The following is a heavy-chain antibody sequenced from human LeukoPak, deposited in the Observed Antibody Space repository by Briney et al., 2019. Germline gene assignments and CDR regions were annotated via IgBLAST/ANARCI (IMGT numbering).Heavy chain of an antibody. CDR3: ARVGAARLKSWVSRNQKYYYYYMDV. CDR2: ISSSSSYI. J-gene: IGHJ6*03. V-gene: IGHV3-21*01. CDR1: GFTFSSYN. Sequence: GGSLRLSCAASGFTFSSYNMNWVRQAPGKGLEWVSSISSSSSYIYYADSVKGRFTISRDNAKNSLYLQMNSLRAEDTAVYYCARVGAARLKSWVSRNQKYYYYYMDVWGKGTTVTVSS. D-gene: IGHD6-6*01.